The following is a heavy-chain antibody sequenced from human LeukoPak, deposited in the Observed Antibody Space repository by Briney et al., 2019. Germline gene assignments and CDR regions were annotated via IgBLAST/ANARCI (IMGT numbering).Heavy chain of an antibody. CDR2: VHKSGSS. CDR3: ARLVGTTTQRYYFYGMDI. V-gene: IGHV4-59*08. D-gene: IGHD1-26*01. CDR1: GTSMSGYY. Sequence: PSETLSLTCSVAGTSMSGYYWSWIRQPPGKGLEWIGNVHKSGSSNYNPSLESRVTVSADTSKNEFSLKLTSVTAADTAVYYCARLVGTTTQRYYFYGMDIWGQGTTVTVSS. J-gene: IGHJ6*02.